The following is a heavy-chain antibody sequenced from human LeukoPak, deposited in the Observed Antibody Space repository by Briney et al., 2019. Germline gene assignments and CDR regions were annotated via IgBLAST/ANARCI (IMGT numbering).Heavy chain of an antibody. V-gene: IGHV4-34*01. CDR1: GGSFSGYY. Sequence: SETLSLTCAVYGGSFSGYYWSWIRQPPGKGLEWIGEINHSGSTNYNPSLKSRVTISVDTSKNQFSLKLSSVTAADTAVYYCARRVGDQCQFDYWGQGTLATVSS. CDR3: ARRVGDQCQFDY. CDR2: INHSGST. D-gene: IGHD3-16*01. J-gene: IGHJ4*02.